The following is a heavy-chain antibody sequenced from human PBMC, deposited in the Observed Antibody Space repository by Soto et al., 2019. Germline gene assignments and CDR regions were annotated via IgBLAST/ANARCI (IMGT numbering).Heavy chain of an antibody. D-gene: IGHD3-10*01. Sequence: QMQLVQSGPEVKKSGTSVKVSCKASGFTFTSSAMQWVRQARGQRLEWIGWIVVGSGNTNYAQKFQERVTITRDMSTSAAYMELSRVGCEATAVYYCGALIWFGELDYYGMDVWGQGATVTVSS. CDR3: GALIWFGELDYYGMDV. J-gene: IGHJ6*02. V-gene: IGHV1-58*02. CDR2: IVVGSGNT. CDR1: GFTFTSSA.